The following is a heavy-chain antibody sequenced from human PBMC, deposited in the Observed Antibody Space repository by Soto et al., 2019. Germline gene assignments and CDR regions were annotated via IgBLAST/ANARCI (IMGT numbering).Heavy chain of an antibody. CDR1: GYTFTSYD. J-gene: IGHJ4*02. Sequence: QVQLVQSGAEVKKPGASVKVSCKASGYTFTSYDLNWVRQATGQGLEWMGWMNPNSGNTAYAQKFQGRVTMTRNTSISTSYMELSSLRSEDTAVYYCAREISGSYRFDYWGQGTLVTVSS. D-gene: IGHD1-26*01. CDR3: AREISGSYRFDY. CDR2: MNPNSGNT. V-gene: IGHV1-8*01.